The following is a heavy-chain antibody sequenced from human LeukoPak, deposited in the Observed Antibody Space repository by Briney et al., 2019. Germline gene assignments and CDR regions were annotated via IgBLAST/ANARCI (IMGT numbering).Heavy chain of an antibody. CDR1: GGPISSGGYY. J-gene: IGHJ3*02. D-gene: IGHD3-22*01. V-gene: IGHV4-31*03. CDR3: ATSEWLLPLAGAFDI. CDR2: IYYSGST. Sequence: SETLSLTCTVSGGPISSGGYYWSWIRQHPGKSLEWIGYIYYSGSTYYNPSLKSRVTISVDTSKNQFSLKLSSVTAADTAVYYCATSEWLLPLAGAFDIWGQGTMVTVSS.